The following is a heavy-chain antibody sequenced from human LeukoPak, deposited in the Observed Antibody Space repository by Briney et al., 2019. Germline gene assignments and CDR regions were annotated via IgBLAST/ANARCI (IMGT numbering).Heavy chain of an antibody. J-gene: IGHJ4*02. CDR2: IYNSGST. CDR3: AREGDDYGDYYFDY. V-gene: IGHV4-4*07. Sequence: SETLSLTCTVSGGSISSYYWSWIRQPAGKGLEWIGRIYNSGSTNYNPSLKSRVTMSVDTSKNQFSLKLSSVTAADTAVYYCAREGDDYGDYYFDYWGQGTLVTVSS. D-gene: IGHD4-17*01. CDR1: GGSISSYY.